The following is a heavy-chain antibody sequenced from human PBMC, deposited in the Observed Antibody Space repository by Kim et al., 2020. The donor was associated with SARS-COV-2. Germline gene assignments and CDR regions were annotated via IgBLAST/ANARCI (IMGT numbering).Heavy chain of an antibody. D-gene: IGHD5-12*01. J-gene: IGHJ1*01. CDR1: GFTFSNYW. Sequence: GGSLRLSCAASGFTFSNYWMSWVRQAPGKGLEWVATLRQDASGKFYVDSVKGRFTISRDNAENSLFLHMSSLRAEDTAVYYCARSISNIEAPRIGVYFHHWARAPWSPSPQ. V-gene: IGHV3-7*01. CDR3: ARSISNIEAPRIGVYFHH. CDR2: LRQDASGK.